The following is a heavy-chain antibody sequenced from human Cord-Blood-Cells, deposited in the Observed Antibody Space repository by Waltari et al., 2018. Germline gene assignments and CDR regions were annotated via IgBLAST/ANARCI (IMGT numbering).Heavy chain of an antibody. J-gene: IGHJ3*02. CDR3: TRVGFDAFDI. CDR2: IRSKAYGGTT. V-gene: IGHV3-49*04. Sequence: EVRLVESGGGLVQPGRSLSLSCTASGFTFGDYAIIWVRQAPGKGLEWVGFIRSKAYGGTTEYAASVKGRFTISRDDSKSIAYLQMNSLKTEDTAVYYCTRVGFDAFDIWGQGTMVTVSS. CDR1: GFTFGDYA.